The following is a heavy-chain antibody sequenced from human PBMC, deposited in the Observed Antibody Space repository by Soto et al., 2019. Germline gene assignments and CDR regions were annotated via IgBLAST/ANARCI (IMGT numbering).Heavy chain of an antibody. CDR3: ARAEYSSGWYFDY. CDR1: GGSISSGDYY. J-gene: IGHJ4*02. D-gene: IGHD6-19*01. V-gene: IGHV4-30-4*01. Sequence: LSETLSLTCTVSGGSISSGDYYWSWIRQPPGKGLEWIGYIYYSGSTYYNPSLKSRVTISVDTSKNQFSLKLSSVTAAETAVYYCARAEYSSGWYFDYWGQGTLVTVSS. CDR2: IYYSGST.